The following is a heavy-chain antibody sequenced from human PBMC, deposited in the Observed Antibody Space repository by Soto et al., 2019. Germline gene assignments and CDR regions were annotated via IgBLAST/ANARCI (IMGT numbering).Heavy chain of an antibody. D-gene: IGHD6-13*01. CDR2: ISAYNGNT. Sequence: QVQLVQSGAEVKKPGASVKVSCKASGYTFSTYGITWVRQAPGQGLEWMGWISAYNGNTKYSQKVQGRVTMTTDTSTSTAYMELRSLRSEDTAVYYCARDSGSSPIWFDPWGRGTLVSVSS. V-gene: IGHV1-18*01. J-gene: IGHJ5*02. CDR1: GYTFSTYG. CDR3: ARDSGSSPIWFDP.